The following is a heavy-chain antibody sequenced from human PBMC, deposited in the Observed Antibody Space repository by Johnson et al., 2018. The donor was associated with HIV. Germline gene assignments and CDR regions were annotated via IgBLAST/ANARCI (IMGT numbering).Heavy chain of an antibody. CDR2: IKQDGSEK. V-gene: IGHV3-7*05. Sequence: VQLVESGGGLVQPGGSLRLSCAASGFTFSSYWMSWVRQAPGKGLEWVANIKQDGSEKYYVGSVKGRFTISRDNAKNSLYLQMNSLKTEDAAIYYCTSDLGDFNVWGQGTVVTVSS. CDR1: GFTFSSYW. CDR3: TSDLGDFNV. D-gene: IGHD1-26*01. J-gene: IGHJ3*01.